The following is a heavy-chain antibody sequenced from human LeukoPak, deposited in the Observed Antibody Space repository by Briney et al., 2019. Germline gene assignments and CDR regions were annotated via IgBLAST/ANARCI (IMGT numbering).Heavy chain of an antibody. CDR1: GFTFSSYR. J-gene: IGHJ4*02. D-gene: IGHD3-10*01. Sequence: GGSLRLSCAASGFTFSSYRMNWVRQAPGKGLEWVSSISSSSSNIYYADSVKGRFTISRDNAKNSLYLQMNSLRAEDTAAYYCARVEVGYWGQGTLVTVSS. V-gene: IGHV3-21*01. CDR2: ISSSSSNI. CDR3: ARVEVGY.